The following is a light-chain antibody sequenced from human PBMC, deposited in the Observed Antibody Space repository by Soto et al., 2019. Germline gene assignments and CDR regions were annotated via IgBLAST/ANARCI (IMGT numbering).Light chain of an antibody. CDR1: QGISSA. CDR2: DAS. Sequence: AIPLTQSPSSLSASVGDRVTITCRASQGISSALAWYQQKPGKAPKLLIYDASSLESGVPSRFSGSGSGTDFTLTISSLQTEDFATYYCQQFNSYLITFGQGTRLEIK. CDR3: QQFNSYLIT. J-gene: IGKJ5*01. V-gene: IGKV1-13*02.